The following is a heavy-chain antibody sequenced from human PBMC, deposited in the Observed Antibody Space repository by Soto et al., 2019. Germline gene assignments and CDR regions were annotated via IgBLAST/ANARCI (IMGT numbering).Heavy chain of an antibody. Sequence: EVQLVESGGGLVQPGGSLRLSCVASGLTFSTYSMNWVRQAPGKGLEWVSYISSSSSNIYYADSVKGRFTISRDNAKNSLYLQMNSLRDDDTAVYYCARDRPASGRGYIDYWGQGTLVTVSS. CDR3: ARDRPASGRGYIDY. CDR2: ISSSSSNI. J-gene: IGHJ4*02. V-gene: IGHV3-48*02. D-gene: IGHD6-13*01. CDR1: GLTFSTYS.